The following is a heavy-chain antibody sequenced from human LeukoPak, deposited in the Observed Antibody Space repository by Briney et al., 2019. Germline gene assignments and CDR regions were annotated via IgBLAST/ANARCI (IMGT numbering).Heavy chain of an antibody. J-gene: IGHJ4*02. CDR1: GYRFTSYW. V-gene: IGHV5-51*01. CDR2: IYPGDSDT. Sequence: GASLKISCKGSGYRFTSYWIGWVRQMPGKGLEWMGIIYPGDSDTRYSPSFQGQVTISADKSISTAYLQWSSLKASDTAMYYCARSYCGGDCSLYYFDYWGQGTLVTVSS. CDR3: ARSYCGGDCSLYYFDY. D-gene: IGHD2-21*02.